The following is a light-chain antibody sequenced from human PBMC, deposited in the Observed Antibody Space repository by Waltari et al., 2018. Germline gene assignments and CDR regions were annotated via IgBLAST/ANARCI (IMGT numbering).Light chain of an antibody. V-gene: IGKV1-12*01. CDR3: QQANTFPVT. J-gene: IGKJ3*01. CDR1: QGITSR. Sequence: DLQMTQSQSAVSAFVGDRVIIPCRASQGITSRLAWYQQKPGRAPKLLIYDASSLQSGVPSRFSGSGSETDFTLTINNLQPEDIATYFCQQANTFPVTFGPGTKVDIK. CDR2: DAS.